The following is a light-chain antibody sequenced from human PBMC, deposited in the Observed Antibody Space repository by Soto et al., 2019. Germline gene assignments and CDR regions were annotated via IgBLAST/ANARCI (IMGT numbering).Light chain of an antibody. CDR1: PSISTY. Sequence: DIQMTQAPSSLSASVGDRVTITCRASPSISTYLNWYHQKPGRAPNLLIYAASNLQSGAPSRFSCSGSGTDFTLTINSLQPEDFATYYCQQGYSTPWTFGQGTKVDI. CDR2: AAS. V-gene: IGKV1-39*01. J-gene: IGKJ1*01. CDR3: QQGYSTPWT.